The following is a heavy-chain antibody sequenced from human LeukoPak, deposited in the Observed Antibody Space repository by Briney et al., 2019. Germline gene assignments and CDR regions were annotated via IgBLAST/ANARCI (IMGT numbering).Heavy chain of an antibody. CDR2: MNPNSGNT. CDR1: GGTFDNSA. Sequence: ASVKVSCKASGGTFDNSAINWVRQAPGQGLEWMGWMNPNSGNTGYAQKFQGRVTMTRNTSISTAYMELSSLRSEDTAVYYCARGKGRLVATPYWGQGTLVTVSS. CDR3: ARGKGRLVATPY. D-gene: IGHD5-12*01. J-gene: IGHJ4*02. V-gene: IGHV1-8*02.